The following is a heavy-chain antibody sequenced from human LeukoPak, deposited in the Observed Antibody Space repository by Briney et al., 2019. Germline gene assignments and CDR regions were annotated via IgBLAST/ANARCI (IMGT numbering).Heavy chain of an antibody. V-gene: IGHV3-9*01. J-gene: IGHJ4*02. CDR1: GFTFDDYA. CDR3: AKDRVYDSSGCVDY. Sequence: GGSLRLSCAASGFTFDDYAMHWVRQAPGKGLEWVSGISWNSGSIGYADSVKGRFTISRDNAKNSLYLQMNSLRAGDTALYYCAKDRVYDSSGCVDYWGQGTLVTVSS. D-gene: IGHD3-22*01. CDR2: ISWNSGSI.